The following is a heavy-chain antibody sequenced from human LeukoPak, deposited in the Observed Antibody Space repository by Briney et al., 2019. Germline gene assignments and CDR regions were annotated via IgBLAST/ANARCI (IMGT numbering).Heavy chain of an antibody. CDR1: GFTVSSNY. D-gene: IGHD1-1*01. V-gene: IGHV3-7*01. CDR2: IKHDGSEK. CDR3: TRENWYLDY. J-gene: IGHJ4*02. Sequence: GGSLRLSCAASGFTVSSNYMSWVRQAPGKGLEWVANIKHDGSEKYYVDSVKDRFTISRDNAKNSLYLQMNSVRAEDAAVYYCTRENWYLDYWGQGNLVTVSS.